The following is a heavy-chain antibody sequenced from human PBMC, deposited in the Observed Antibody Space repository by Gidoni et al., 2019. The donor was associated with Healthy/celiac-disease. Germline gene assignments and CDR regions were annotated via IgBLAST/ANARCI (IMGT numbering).Heavy chain of an antibody. V-gene: IGHV1-46*01. CDR2: INPSGGST. CDR3: ARDGRSSSQISADHYNWFDP. D-gene: IGHD6-6*01. CDR1: GSTFPTYY. Sequence: QVQLVQSGAEVKKPGASVTVSCKASGSTFPTYYDPWVRQAPGQGPEWMGIINPSGGSTSYAQKFQGRVTMTRDTSTSTVYMELSSLRSEDTAVYYCARDGRSSSQISADHYNWFDPWGQGTLVTVSS. J-gene: IGHJ5*02.